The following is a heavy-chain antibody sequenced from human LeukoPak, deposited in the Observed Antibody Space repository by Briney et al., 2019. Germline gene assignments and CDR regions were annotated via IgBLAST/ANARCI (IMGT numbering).Heavy chain of an antibody. Sequence: AASVKVSCKASGYTFTSYYMHWVRQAPGQGLEWMGRIIPILGIANYAQKFQGRVTITADKSTSTAYMELSSLRSEDTAVYYCARGVTTVDYWGQGTLVTVSS. CDR1: GYTFTSYY. CDR3: ARGVTTVDY. J-gene: IGHJ4*02. D-gene: IGHD4-17*01. CDR2: IIPILGIA. V-gene: IGHV1-69*04.